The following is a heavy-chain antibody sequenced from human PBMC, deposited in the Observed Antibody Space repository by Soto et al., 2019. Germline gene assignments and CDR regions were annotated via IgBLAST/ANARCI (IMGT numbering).Heavy chain of an antibody. CDR2: IYYSGST. CDR1: GGSISSYY. Sequence: QVQLQESGPGLVKPSETLSLTCTVSGGSISSYYWSWIRQPPGKGLEWIGYIYYSGSTNYNPSLKGRGTISVDTSKNQCSLKLSSVTAADTAVYYCARQYGDYVRGAFDIWGQGTMVTVSS. CDR3: ARQYGDYVRGAFDI. J-gene: IGHJ3*02. D-gene: IGHD4-17*01. V-gene: IGHV4-59*01.